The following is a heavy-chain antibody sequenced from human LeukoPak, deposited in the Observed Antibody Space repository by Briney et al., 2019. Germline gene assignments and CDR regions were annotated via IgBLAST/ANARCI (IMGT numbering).Heavy chain of an antibody. D-gene: IGHD3-10*01. J-gene: IGHJ4*02. CDR1: GGSISSSSYY. Sequence: SETLSLTCTVSGGSISSSSYYWGWIRQPPGKGLEWIGSIYYSGSTYYNPSLKSRVTISVDTSKNQFSLKLSSVTAADTAVYYCASRLWFGELSFDYWGQGALVTVSS. CDR3: ASRLWFGELSFDY. CDR2: IYYSGST. V-gene: IGHV4-39*01.